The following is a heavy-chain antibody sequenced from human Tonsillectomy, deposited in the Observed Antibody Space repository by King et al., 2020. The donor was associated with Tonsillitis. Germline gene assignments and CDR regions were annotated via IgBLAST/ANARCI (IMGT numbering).Heavy chain of an antibody. CDR3: AIATYCSSTNCPFYYGMDV. J-gene: IGHJ6*02. V-gene: IGHV3-33*01. CDR2: IWYDGSDK. CDR1: GFSFSSYG. Sequence: VQLVESGGGVVQPGTSLRLSCAASGFSFSSYGMHWVRQAPGKGPDWVAVIWYDGSDKRYADSVKGRFTISRDNSKNTLYLQMNSLRADDTAVYYCAIATYCSSTNCPFYYGMDVWGQGTTVTVSS. D-gene: IGHD2-2*01.